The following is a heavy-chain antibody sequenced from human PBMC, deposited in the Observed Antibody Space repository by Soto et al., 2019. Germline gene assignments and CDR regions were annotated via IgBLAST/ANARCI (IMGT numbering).Heavy chain of an antibody. CDR2: IDPSDSYT. V-gene: IGHV5-10-1*01. D-gene: IGHD2-2*01. J-gene: IGHJ6*02. CDR3: ARDPFGYCSSTSCYLYHYGMDV. CDR1: GYSFTSYW. Sequence: GESLKISCKGSGYSFTSYWISWVRQMPGKGLEWMGRIDPSDSYTNYSPSFQGHVTISADKSISTAYLQWSSLKASDTAMYYCARDPFGYCSSTSCYLYHYGMDVWGQGTTVTVSS.